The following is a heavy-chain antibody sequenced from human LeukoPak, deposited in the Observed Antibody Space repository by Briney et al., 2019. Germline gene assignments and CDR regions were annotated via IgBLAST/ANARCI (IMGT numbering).Heavy chain of an antibody. CDR2: ISYDGSNK. D-gene: IGHD6-13*01. V-gene: IGHV3-30*18. CDR3: PKEVGSTFYYYYNGMDV. CDR1: GFTFSSYG. Sequence: GGSLRLSCAASGFTFSSYGLNWVRQAPGKGLEWVAVISYDGSNKYSADSVKGRFTISRDNSKNTLYLQMNSLRTEDTAVYYCPKEVGSTFYYYYNGMDVWGQGTTVTVSS. J-gene: IGHJ6*02.